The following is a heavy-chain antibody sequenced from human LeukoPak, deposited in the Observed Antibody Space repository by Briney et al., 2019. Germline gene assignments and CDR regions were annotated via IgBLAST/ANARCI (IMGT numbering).Heavy chain of an antibody. D-gene: IGHD6-13*01. V-gene: IGHV3-43*02. CDR3: AKDRGIAAAGTLPSH. Sequence: GGSLRLSCAASGFTFDDYAMHWVRQAPGKGLEWVSLISGDGGSTYYADSVKGRFTISRDNSKNSLYRQMNSLRTEDTALYYCAKDRGIAAAGTLPSHWGQGTLVTVSS. CDR2: ISGDGGST. CDR1: GFTFDDYA. J-gene: IGHJ4*02.